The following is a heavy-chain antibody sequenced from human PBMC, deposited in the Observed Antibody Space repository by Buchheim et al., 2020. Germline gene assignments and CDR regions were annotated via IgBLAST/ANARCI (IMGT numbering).Heavy chain of an antibody. CDR3: ADFEDTALVPENFDY. CDR1: GFTFSSYA. J-gene: IGHJ4*02. V-gene: IGHV3-23*01. D-gene: IGHD5-18*01. CDR2: ISGSGGST. Sequence: EVQLLESGGGLVQPGGSLRLSCAATGFTFSSYAMSWVRQAPGKGLEWVSGISGSGGSTYYADSVQGRFTISRDNSKNTLYLQMHSLRVEDTAVYYCADFEDTALVPENFDYWGQGTL.